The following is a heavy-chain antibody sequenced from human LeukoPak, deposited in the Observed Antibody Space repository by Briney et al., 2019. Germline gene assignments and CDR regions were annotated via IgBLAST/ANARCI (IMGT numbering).Heavy chain of an antibody. J-gene: IGHJ3*02. CDR3: AKDHGYYDSNDAFDI. V-gene: IGHV3-7*01. CDR1: GFTFSYHW. Sequence: GGSLRLSCAASGFTFSYHWMTWVRQAPGKGLEWVANIRNDGTVKNYVDSVKGRFTISRDNAKNSLYLQMNSLRAEDTAVYYCAKDHGYYDSNDAFDIWGQGTMVTVSS. CDR2: IRNDGTVK. D-gene: IGHD3-22*01.